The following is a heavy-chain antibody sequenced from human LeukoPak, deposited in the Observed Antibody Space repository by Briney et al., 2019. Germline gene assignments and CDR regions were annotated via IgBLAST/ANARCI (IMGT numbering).Heavy chain of an antibody. V-gene: IGHV3-33*01. CDR3: ARDAYGDQFDY. CDR1: GFTFSSYG. D-gene: IGHD4-17*01. J-gene: IGHJ4*02. Sequence: GGSLRLSCAASGFTFSSYGMHWVRQAPGKGLEWVAVIWYDGSNKHYADSVKGRFTISRDNSKNTLYLQMNSLRAEDTAVYYCARDAYGDQFDYWGQGTLVTVSS. CDR2: IWYDGSNK.